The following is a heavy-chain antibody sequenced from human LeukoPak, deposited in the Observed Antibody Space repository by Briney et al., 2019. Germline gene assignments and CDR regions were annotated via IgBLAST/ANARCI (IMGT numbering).Heavy chain of an antibody. CDR2: ISWNSGSI. D-gene: IGHD4-17*01. CDR1: GFTVSTYT. Sequence: GGSLRLSCAASGFTVSTYTMNWVRQAPGKGLEWVSGISWNSGSIGYADSVKGRFTISRDNAKNSLYLQMNSLRAEDTALYYCAKGPTMTTVTNWGQGTLVTVSS. CDR3: AKGPTMTTVTN. V-gene: IGHV3-9*01. J-gene: IGHJ4*02.